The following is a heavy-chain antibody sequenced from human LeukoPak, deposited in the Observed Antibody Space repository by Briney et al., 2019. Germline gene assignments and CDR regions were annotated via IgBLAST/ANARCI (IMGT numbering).Heavy chain of an antibody. CDR1: GFTFSSYA. J-gene: IGHJ4*02. CDR3: ARDYSGSSQTTPLRY. D-gene: IGHD1-26*01. V-gene: IGHV3-23*01. Sequence: GGSLRLSCAASGFTFSSYAMSWVRQAPGKGLEWVSAISGSGGSTYYADSVKGRFTISRDNAKNSLYLQMNSLRDEDTAVYYCARDYSGSSQTTPLRYWGQGTLVTVSS. CDR2: ISGSGGST.